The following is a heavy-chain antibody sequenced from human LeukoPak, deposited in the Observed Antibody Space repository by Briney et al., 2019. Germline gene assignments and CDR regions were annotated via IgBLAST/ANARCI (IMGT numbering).Heavy chain of an antibody. V-gene: IGHV1-24*01. CDR1: EYTFTGYY. D-gene: IGHD3-10*01. Sequence: ASVKVSCKASEYTFTGYYMHWVRQAPGKGLEWMGGFDPEDGETIYAQKFQGRVTMTEDTSTDTAYMELSSLRSEDTAVYYCASRPPYGSGSQTPWFDPWGQGTLVTVSS. CDR2: FDPEDGET. CDR3: ASRPPYGSGSQTPWFDP. J-gene: IGHJ5*02.